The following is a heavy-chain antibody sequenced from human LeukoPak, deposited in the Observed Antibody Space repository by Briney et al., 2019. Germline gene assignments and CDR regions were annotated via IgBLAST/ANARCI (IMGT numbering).Heavy chain of an antibody. Sequence: GGSLRLSCAASGFTFSTYAMSWVRQAPGKGLEWVSAISVSAGSTYYADSVKGRFTISRDNSKNTLYLQMNSLRAEDTAVYYCAKGGDYDFWSGYYFKGAFDIWGQGTMVTVSS. D-gene: IGHD3-3*01. V-gene: IGHV3-23*01. CDR2: ISVSAGST. J-gene: IGHJ3*02. CDR1: GFTFSTYA. CDR3: AKGGDYDFWSGYYFKGAFDI.